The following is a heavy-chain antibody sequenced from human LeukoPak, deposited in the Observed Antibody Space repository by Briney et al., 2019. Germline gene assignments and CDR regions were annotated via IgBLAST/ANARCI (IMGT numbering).Heavy chain of an antibody. V-gene: IGHV3-21*01. CDR1: GFTFSSYS. CDR2: ISSSSSYI. Sequence: GGSLRLSCAASGFTFSSYSMNWVRQAPGKGLEWVSSISSSSSYIYYAGSVKGRFTISRDNAKNSLYLQMNSLRAEDTAVYYCARVGFKNIAVAGRVFDYWGQGTLVTVSS. D-gene: IGHD6-19*01. CDR3: ARVGFKNIAVAGRVFDY. J-gene: IGHJ4*02.